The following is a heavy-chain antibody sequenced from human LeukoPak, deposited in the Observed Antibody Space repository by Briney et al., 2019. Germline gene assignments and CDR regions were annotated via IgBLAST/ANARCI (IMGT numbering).Heavy chain of an antibody. CDR2: ISSSSSTI. D-gene: IGHD1-26*01. CDR3: ARGAVGATFYY. CDR1: GFTFSSYS. V-gene: IGHV3-48*01. Sequence: PGGSLRLSCAASGFTFSSYSMNWVRQAPGKGLEWVSYISSSSSTIYYADSVKGRFTISRDNAKNSLYLQMNSLRAEDTAVYYCARGAVGATFYYWGQGTLVTVSA. J-gene: IGHJ4*02.